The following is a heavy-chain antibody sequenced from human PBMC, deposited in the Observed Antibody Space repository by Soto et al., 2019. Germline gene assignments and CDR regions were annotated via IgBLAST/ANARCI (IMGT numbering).Heavy chain of an antibody. CDR3: ERHGLADMHTITHYYGIDA. V-gene: IGHV5-51*01. CDR1: GYSFTSYW. D-gene: IGHD3-16*01. CDR2: IYPGDSDT. Sequence: PGESLKISCKGSGYSFTSYWIGWVRQMPGKGLEWMGIIYPGDSDTRYSPSFQGQVTISADKSISTAYLQWSCLKASDTAMFYCERHGLADMHTITHYYGIDAGGQGATVTVSS. J-gene: IGHJ6*02.